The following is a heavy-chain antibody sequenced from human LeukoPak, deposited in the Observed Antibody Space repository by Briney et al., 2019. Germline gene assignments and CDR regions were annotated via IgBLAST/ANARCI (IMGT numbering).Heavy chain of an antibody. CDR2: IGSSSSYI. CDR3: ARNYKGYCSSTSCYYYYMDV. Sequence: GGSLRLSCAASGFTFSSYSMNWVRQAPGKGLEWVSSIGSSSSYIYYADSVKGRFTISRDNAKNSLYLQMNSLRAEDTAVYYCARNYKGYCSSTSCYYYYMDVWGKGTTVTVSS. D-gene: IGHD2-2*01. CDR1: GFTFSSYS. V-gene: IGHV3-21*01. J-gene: IGHJ6*03.